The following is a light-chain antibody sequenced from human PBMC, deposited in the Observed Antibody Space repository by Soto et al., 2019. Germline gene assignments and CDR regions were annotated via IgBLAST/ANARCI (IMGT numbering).Light chain of an antibody. Sequence: IVLTQSPGTLSLSPGERATLSCWASQTVSSSFLAWYQHKPGQAPRLLIYGASRRATGIPDRFSGSGSGTDFTLTISRLEPEDFATYYCQHYNSYSEAFGQGTKVELK. CDR1: QTVSSSF. CDR2: GAS. J-gene: IGKJ1*01. V-gene: IGKV3-20*01. CDR3: QHYNSYSEA.